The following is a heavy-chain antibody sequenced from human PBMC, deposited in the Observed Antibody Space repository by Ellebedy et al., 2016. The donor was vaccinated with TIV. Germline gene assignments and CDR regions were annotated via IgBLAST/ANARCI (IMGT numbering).Heavy chain of an antibody. V-gene: IGHV1-46*01. CDR2: INTNGGT. J-gene: IGHJ4*02. CDR3: ARVSNSGLTARHYFDH. D-gene: IGHD3-10*01. CDR1: GGTFSTYA. Sequence: ASVKVSCKAFGGTFSTYALNWVRQAPGQGLEWMGIINTNGGTLSTPKFQGRFTITRDTSTSTVYMELSSLKSEDTAVYYCARVSNSGLTARHYFDHWGQGTLVTVSS.